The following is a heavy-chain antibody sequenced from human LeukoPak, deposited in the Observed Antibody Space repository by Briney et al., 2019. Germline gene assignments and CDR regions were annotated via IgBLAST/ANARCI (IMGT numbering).Heavy chain of an antibody. CDR2: INWDGTNT. CDR1: GFTFDNSA. D-gene: IGHD3-16*01. Sequence: GGPLRLSCLASGFTFDNSAMHWVRHAAGKGLEWVSLINWDGTNTLYANSVRGRFTISRDNNINSLYLHMNNLRLEDSAVYYCAKDGGVSGLNWFDSRGQGTLVTVSS. CDR3: AKDGGVSGLNWFDS. J-gene: IGHJ5*01. V-gene: IGHV3-43D*04.